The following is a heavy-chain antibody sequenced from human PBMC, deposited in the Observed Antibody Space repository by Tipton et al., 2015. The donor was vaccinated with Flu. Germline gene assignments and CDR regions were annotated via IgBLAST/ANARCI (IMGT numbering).Heavy chain of an antibody. Sequence: TLSLTCSVSGASISSGGEYWTWIRQHPGKGLEWIASIYYSGGTYYNPSLESRVAMSVDTSKNQFSLRLTSVTAADTAVYYCARDRGFGGGMTYDYFAMDVWDQGP. CDR2: IYYSGGT. CDR3: ARDRGFGGGMTYDYFAMDV. D-gene: IGHD3-10*01. J-gene: IGHJ6*02. V-gene: IGHV4-31*03. CDR1: GASISSGGEY.